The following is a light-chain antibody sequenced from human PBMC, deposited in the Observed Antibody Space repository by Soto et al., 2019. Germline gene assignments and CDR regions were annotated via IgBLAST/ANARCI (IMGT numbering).Light chain of an antibody. Sequence: QSVLTQPRSVSGSPGQSVTISCTGTSSDIGNYNYVSWYQQYPGKAPKLIISKNNQRPSGVPDRFSGSKSGTSASLAISGLRSEDEADYYCAAWDDNFSTYVFGSGTKVTVL. V-gene: IGLV2-11*01. CDR2: KNN. CDR1: SSDIGNYNY. J-gene: IGLJ1*01. CDR3: AAWDDNFSTYV.